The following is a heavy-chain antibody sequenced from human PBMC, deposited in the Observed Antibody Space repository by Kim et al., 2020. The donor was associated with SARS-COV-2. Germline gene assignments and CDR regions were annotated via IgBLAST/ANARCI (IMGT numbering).Heavy chain of an antibody. CDR1: GYSFTTYY. J-gene: IGHJ3*02. V-gene: IGHV1-46*01. CDR3: AREYWNREALEI. CDR2: ISPSAGGT. Sequence: ASVKVSCKTSGYSFTTYYMNWVRQAPGQGLEWMGRISPSAGGTNYAQKLQGRVTMTRDTSTSTVYMELRSLRSDDTAVYYCAREYWNREALEIWGQGTM. D-gene: IGHD1-1*01.